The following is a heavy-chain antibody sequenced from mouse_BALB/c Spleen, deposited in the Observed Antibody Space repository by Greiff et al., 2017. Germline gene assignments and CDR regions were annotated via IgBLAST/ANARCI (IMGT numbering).Heavy chain of an antibody. CDR1: GYTFTSYW. J-gene: IGHJ3*01. CDR3: ARCGYDYDGTRFAY. V-gene: IGHV1-7*01. CDR2: INPSTGYT. D-gene: IGHD2-4*01. Sequence: VKLQESGAELAKPGASVKMSCKASGYTFTSYWMHWVKQRPGQGLEWIGYINPSTGYTEYNQKFKDKATLTADKSSSTAYMQLSSLTSEDSAVYYCARCGYDYDGTRFAYWGQGTLVTVSA.